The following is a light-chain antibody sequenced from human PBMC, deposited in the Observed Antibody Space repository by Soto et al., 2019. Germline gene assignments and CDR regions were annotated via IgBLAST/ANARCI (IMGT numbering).Light chain of an antibody. CDR1: SSDVGNYNR. CDR3: SSFSGSSTSRVV. V-gene: IGLV2-18*02. J-gene: IGLJ7*01. Sequence: QSALTQPPSVSGSPGQSVTISCTGTSSDVGNYNRVSWYQQPPGTAPKLIIYEVTNRPSGVPDRFSGSKSDNTASLTISGLQAEDEAAYYCSSFSGSSTSRVVFGGGTQLTVL. CDR2: EVT.